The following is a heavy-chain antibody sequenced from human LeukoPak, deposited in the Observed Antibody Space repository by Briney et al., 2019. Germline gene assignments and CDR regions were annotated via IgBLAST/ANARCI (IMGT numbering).Heavy chain of an antibody. V-gene: IGHV4-30-2*01. CDR2: IYHSGST. J-gene: IGHJ4*02. D-gene: IGHD2-2*01. CDR3: ARGYCSSTSCYWGIDY. CDR1: GGSISSGGYS. Sequence: SQTLSLTCAVSGGSISSGGYSWSWIRQPPGKGLEWIGYIYHSGSTYYNPSLKSRVTISVDRSKNQFSLKLSSVTAADTAVYYCARGYCSSTSCYWGIDYWGQGTLVTVSS.